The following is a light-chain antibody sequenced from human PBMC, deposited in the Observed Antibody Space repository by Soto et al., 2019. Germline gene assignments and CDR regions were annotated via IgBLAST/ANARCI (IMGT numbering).Light chain of an antibody. CDR2: EVS. CDR3: GSYTGSIYV. J-gene: IGLJ1*01. CDR1: SSDVGGYKF. V-gene: IGLV2-14*01. Sequence: QSVLTQPASVSGSPGQSITISCTGTSSDVGGYKFVSWYQQHPGKAPKLMIYEVSNRPSGVSSRFSGSKSGNTASLTISGLQAEDEADYYCGSYTGSIYVFGPGTKVTV.